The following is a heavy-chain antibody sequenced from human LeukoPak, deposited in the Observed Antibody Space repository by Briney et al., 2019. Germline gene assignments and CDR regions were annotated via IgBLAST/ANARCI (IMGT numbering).Heavy chain of an antibody. CDR3: ARYNDRDGTPDY. J-gene: IGHJ4*02. V-gene: IGHV1-18*01. CDR1: GYTFTSYG. D-gene: IGHD1-1*01. CDR2: ISGYNGNT. Sequence: ASVKVSCKASGYTFTSYGVSWVRQAPGQGLEGMGWISGYNGNTKYAQKVQGRVTMTTDTSTSTAYMEVRSLRSDDTAVYFCARYNDRDGTPDYWGQGTLVAVSS.